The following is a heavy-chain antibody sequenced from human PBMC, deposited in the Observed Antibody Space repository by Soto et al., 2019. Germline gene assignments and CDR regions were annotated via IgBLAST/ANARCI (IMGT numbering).Heavy chain of an antibody. CDR2: ISAYNGAT. CDR1: GYFYITSG. CDR3: ARGSNEIDL. D-gene: IGHD4-4*01. V-gene: IGHV1-18*01. J-gene: IGHJ4*02. Sequence: ASMKVCYNASGYFYITSGISWGRQAPGQGLEWMGWISAYNGATNYAQKLQGRVTMTTDTATGTAYMELRSLRSDDTAVYFCARGSNEIDLWGQGT.